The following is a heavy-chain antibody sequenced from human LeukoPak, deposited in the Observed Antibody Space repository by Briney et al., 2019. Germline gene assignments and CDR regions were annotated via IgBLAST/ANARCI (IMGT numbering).Heavy chain of an antibody. CDR1: GYTIATYG. Sequence: ASVNVSCKASGYTIATYGISWVRQAPGQGLEWVAWINAHNGNTKYAQKLQGRVTMTTDTSTSTAYMELRGLTSDDTAVYYCARDYCDTVRCYCPDYWGQGTLVTVSS. CDR3: ARDYCDTVRCYCPDY. D-gene: IGHD2/OR15-2a*01. V-gene: IGHV1-18*01. CDR2: INAHNGNT. J-gene: IGHJ4*02.